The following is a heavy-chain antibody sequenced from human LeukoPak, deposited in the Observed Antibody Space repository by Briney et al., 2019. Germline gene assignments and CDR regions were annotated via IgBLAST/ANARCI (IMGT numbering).Heavy chain of an antibody. CDR3: AREAYSSGSY. D-gene: IGHD6-19*01. Sequence: SETLSLTCAVYGGSFSGYYWSWIRQPPGKGLEWIGEINHSGSTNYNPSLKSRVTISVGTSKNQFSLKLGSVTAADTAVYYCAREAYSSGSYWGQGTLVTVSS. J-gene: IGHJ4*02. CDR1: GGSFSGYY. CDR2: INHSGST. V-gene: IGHV4-34*01.